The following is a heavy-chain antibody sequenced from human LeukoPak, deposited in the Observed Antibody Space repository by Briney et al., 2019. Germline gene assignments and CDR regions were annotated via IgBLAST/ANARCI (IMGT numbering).Heavy chain of an antibody. Sequence: PSETLSLTCTVSGGSISSYYWSWIRQPPGKGLEWIGYIYYSGSTNYNPSLKSRVTISVDTSKNQFSLKLSSVTAADTAVYYCARESVEMATNYWGQGTLVTVSS. CDR3: ARESVEMATNY. CDR1: GGSISSYY. V-gene: IGHV4-59*01. CDR2: IYYSGST. J-gene: IGHJ4*02. D-gene: IGHD5-24*01.